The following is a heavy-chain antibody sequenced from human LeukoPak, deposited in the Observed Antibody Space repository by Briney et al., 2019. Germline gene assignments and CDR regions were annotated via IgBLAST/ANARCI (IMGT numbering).Heavy chain of an antibody. V-gene: IGHV4-34*01. J-gene: IGHJ4*02. CDR2: INHSGST. Sequence: SETLSLTCTVSGGSISSYYWSWIRQPPGKGLEWIGEINHSGSTNYNPSLKSRVTISVDTSKNQFSLKLSSVTAADTAVYYCARAGYSSSWYRLVSFDYWGQGTLVTVSS. CDR1: GGSISSYY. CDR3: ARAGYSSSWYRLVSFDY. D-gene: IGHD6-13*01.